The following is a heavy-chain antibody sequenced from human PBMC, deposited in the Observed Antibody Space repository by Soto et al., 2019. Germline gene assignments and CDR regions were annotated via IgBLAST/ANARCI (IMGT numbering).Heavy chain of an antibody. CDR2: ISSSSSYI. V-gene: IGHV3-21*01. CDR1: GFTFSIYS. Sequence: GGSLRLACAASGFTFSIYSMNWVRHAPGKGLEWVSSISSSSSYIYYADSVKGRFTISRDNAKNSLYLQMNSLRAEDTAVYYWARDRLTTVVTLIYYYGMDVWGQGTTVTVS. J-gene: IGHJ6*02. D-gene: IGHD4-17*01. CDR3: ARDRLTTVVTLIYYYGMDV.